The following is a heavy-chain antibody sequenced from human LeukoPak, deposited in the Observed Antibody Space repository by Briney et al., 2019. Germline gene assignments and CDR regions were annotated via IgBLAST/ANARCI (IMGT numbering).Heavy chain of an antibody. J-gene: IGHJ5*02. CDR2: ISDTSSPI. Sequence: GGSLRLPCAASGFTFSAYSMNWVRQAPGKGLEWIAYISDTSSPIYYADSVKGRFTISRDNAKNSVFLQMNSLRDEDTAVYYCTKLTVGGAAAVLTSWGQGTLVTVSS. D-gene: IGHD6-13*01. CDR3: TKLTVGGAAAVLTS. V-gene: IGHV3-48*02. CDR1: GFTFSAYS.